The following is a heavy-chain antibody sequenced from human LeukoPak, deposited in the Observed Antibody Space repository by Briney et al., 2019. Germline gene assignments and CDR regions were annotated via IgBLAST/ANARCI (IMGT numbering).Heavy chain of an antibody. CDR3: ARIRGSRAWIFDY. CDR2: IHCDSNNK. V-gene: IGHV3-23*01. J-gene: IGHJ4*02. Sequence: GGSLRLSCAASAFTFSSYAMNWVRQAPGKGLEWVSTIHCDSNNKYYADSVKGRFTISRDNSKNTLYLQMNSLRAEDTAVYYCARIRGSRAWIFDYWGQGTLVTVSS. CDR1: AFTFSSYA. D-gene: IGHD3-16*01.